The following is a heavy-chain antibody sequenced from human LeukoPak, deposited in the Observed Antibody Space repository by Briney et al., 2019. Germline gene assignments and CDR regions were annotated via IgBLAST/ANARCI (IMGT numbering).Heavy chain of an antibody. Sequence: ASVKVSCKASGYIFTNYALHWVRQAPGQRLEWMGWTNGATGNTRFSQDFQGRLTITMDTSARTGYMELSSLRSEDTAVYYCARSPGGNARTWLDYWGRETLVTVSS. J-gene: IGHJ4*02. CDR2: TNGATGNT. D-gene: IGHD4-23*01. V-gene: IGHV1-3*02. CDR1: GYIFTNYA. CDR3: ARSPGGNARTWLDY.